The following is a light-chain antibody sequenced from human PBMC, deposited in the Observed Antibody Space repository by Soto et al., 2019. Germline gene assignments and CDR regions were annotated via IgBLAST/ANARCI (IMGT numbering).Light chain of an antibody. CDR3: HLRNN. J-gene: IGKJ5*01. CDR1: QFLSSY. CDR2: DTS. Sequence: VCTQSPATLTLSPWERATLSCRASQFLSSYLAWYQQKPGQPPRLLIYDTSNRAAGVPARFSGSQSGTDFSLTISSLEPEDFAVYVCHLRNNFGQGTRLEIK. V-gene: IGKV3-11*01.